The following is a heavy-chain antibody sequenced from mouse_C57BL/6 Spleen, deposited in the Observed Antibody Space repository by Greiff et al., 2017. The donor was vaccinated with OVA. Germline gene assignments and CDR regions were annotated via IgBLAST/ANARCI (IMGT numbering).Heavy chain of an antibody. V-gene: IGHV1-9*01. Sequence: QVQLQQSGAELMKPGASVKLSCKASGYTFTGYWIEWVKQRPGHGLEWIGELLPGSGSTYYNEKFKGTATFTADTSSNTSYMQLSSLTTEDSAIDDCARLNSNYWFDYWGKGTTLTASS. CDR1: GYTFTGYW. CDR2: LLPGSGST. D-gene: IGHD2-5*01. CDR3: ARLNSNYWFDY. J-gene: IGHJ2*01.